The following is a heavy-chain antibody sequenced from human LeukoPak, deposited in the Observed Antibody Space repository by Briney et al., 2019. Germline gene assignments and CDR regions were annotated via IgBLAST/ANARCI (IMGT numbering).Heavy chain of an antibody. D-gene: IGHD6-6*01. Sequence: SETLSLTCSVSDGSINSYYWSWIRQPPGKGLEWIGEINHSGSTNYNPSLKSRVTISVDTSKNQFSLKLSSVTAADTAVYYCARGRRYSSSSYPHYYYYYGMDVWGQGTTVTVSS. J-gene: IGHJ6*02. CDR3: ARGRRYSSSSYPHYYYYYGMDV. CDR1: DGSINSYY. CDR2: INHSGST. V-gene: IGHV4-34*01.